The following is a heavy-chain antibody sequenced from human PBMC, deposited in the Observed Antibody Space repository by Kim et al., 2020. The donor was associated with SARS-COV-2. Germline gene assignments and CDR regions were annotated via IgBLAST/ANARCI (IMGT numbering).Heavy chain of an antibody. CDR2: ISAYNGNT. CDR1: VYTFTSYG. D-gene: IGHD2-2*01. J-gene: IGHJ5*02. V-gene: IGHV1-18*01. Sequence: ASVKVSCKASVYTFTSYGINWVRQAPGQGLEWMGWISAYNGNTNYAQNLQGRVTMTADTSTSTAYMELRSLRSDDTAIYYCARDGTGYCSSSSCYPVGNWFDPWGQGTLVTVSS. CDR3: ARDGTGYCSSSSCYPVGNWFDP.